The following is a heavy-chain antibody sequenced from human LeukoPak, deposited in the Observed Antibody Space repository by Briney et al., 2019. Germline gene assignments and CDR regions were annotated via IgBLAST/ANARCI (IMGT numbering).Heavy chain of an antibody. D-gene: IGHD3-3*01. CDR1: GGSFSGYY. CDR2: SKHGGST. J-gene: IGHJ4*02. V-gene: IGHV4-34*01. CDR3: ARERDGRNAHDLDY. Sequence: SETLSLTCAVYGGSFSGYYWTWIRQTPGKGLEWIGESKHGGSTNYNPSLKGRVTISIDTSMNQFSLKMTSVTAADTALYYCARERDGRNAHDLDYRGQGTLVTVSS.